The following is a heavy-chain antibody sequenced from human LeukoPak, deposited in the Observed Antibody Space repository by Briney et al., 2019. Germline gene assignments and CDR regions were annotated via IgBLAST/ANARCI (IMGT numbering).Heavy chain of an antibody. CDR1: GGSFSGYY. J-gene: IGHJ6*03. CDR3: ARGGGNLLPYFDPKYYYYMDV. V-gene: IGHV4-34*01. Sequence: SETLSLTCGVYGGSFSGYYLTWIRQPPGKGLEWIGEINHSGSTNFNPSLKSRVSVSIDTSKSQFSLKLSSVTAADTAVYYCARGGGNLLPYFDPKYYYYMDVWGKGTTVTVSS. CDR2: INHSGST. D-gene: IGHD3-9*01.